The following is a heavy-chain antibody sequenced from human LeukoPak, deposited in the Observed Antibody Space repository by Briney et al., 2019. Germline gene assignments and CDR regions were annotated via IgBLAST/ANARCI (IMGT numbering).Heavy chain of an antibody. Sequence: PGGSLRLSCAASGFTFSSYSMNWVRQAPGKGLEWVSSISSSSSYIYYADSVKGRFTISRDNAKNSLYLQMNSLRAEDTAVYYCARVKRSGSSWSDMDDYMDVWGKGTTVTVSS. CDR1: GFTFSSYS. D-gene: IGHD6-13*01. V-gene: IGHV3-21*01. J-gene: IGHJ6*03. CDR2: ISSSSSYI. CDR3: ARVKRSGSSWSDMDDYMDV.